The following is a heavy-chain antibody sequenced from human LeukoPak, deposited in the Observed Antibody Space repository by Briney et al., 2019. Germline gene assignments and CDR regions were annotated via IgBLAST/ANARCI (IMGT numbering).Heavy chain of an antibody. D-gene: IGHD2-15*01. CDR3: AKNLRAAPNSYYYYMEV. CDR1: GGSMSSGGHY. CDR2: IYYSGST. Sequence: SETLSLTCTVSGGSMSSGGHYWSWIRQFPGKGLEWIGYIYYSGSTYCNPSLKSRVTISGDTSKNQMSPKLTSVTAADTAVYYCAKNLRAAPNSYYYYMEVWGKGTAVTVSS. J-gene: IGHJ6*03. V-gene: IGHV4-31*03.